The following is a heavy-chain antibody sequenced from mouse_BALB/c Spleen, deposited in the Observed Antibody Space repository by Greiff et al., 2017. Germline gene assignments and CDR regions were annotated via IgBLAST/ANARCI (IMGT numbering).Heavy chain of an antibody. CDR1: GYAFSSSW. J-gene: IGHJ4*01. V-gene: IGHV1-82*01. Sequence: QVQLKQSGPELVKPGASVKISCKASGYAFSSSWMNWVKQRPGQGLEWIGRIYPGDGDTNYNGKFKGKATLTADKSSSTAYMQLSSLTSVDSAVYFCARGWLLQAMDYWGQGTSVTVSS. CDR3: ARGWLLQAMDY. D-gene: IGHD2-3*01. CDR2: IYPGDGDT.